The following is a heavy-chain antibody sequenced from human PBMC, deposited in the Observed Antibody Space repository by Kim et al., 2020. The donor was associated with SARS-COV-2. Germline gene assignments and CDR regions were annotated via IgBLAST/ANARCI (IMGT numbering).Heavy chain of an antibody. J-gene: IGHJ6*02. CDR3: ARGGSSGWVGGSYYYGLDV. V-gene: IGHV4-59*01. D-gene: IGHD6-19*01. CDR2: IHNTGTS. Sequence: ETLSLTCTVSGGSISTYYWTWIRQSPEKGLEWIGCIHNTGTSNYNPSLRSRVTMSLDTSKNQFSLKLSSVTAADTAVYFCARGGSSGWVGGSYYYGLDVWGQGTTVTVSS. CDR1: GGSISTYY.